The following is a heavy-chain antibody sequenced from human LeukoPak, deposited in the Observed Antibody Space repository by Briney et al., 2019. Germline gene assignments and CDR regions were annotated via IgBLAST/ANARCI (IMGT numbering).Heavy chain of an antibody. CDR2: IYIGGST. J-gene: IGHJ4*02. CDR1: RFTVSSNY. D-gene: IGHD4-17*01. CDR3: ARVKTTATAYFDY. V-gene: IGHV3-53*04. Sequence: GGSLRLSCAASRFTVSSNYMSWVRQAPGKGLEWGSVIYIGGSTYYADSVKGRFTISRHNSKNTLYLQMNSLRAEDTAVYYCARVKTTATAYFDYWGQGTLVTVSS.